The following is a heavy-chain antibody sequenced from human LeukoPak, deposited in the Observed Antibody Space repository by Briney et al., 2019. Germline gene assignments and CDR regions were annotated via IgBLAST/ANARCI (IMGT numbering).Heavy chain of an antibody. CDR3: TRPRYCSGGSCYFDY. Sequence: PGGSLRLSCTGSGFTFGDYGMSWVRQAPGKGLEWVGFIRSKAYGGTTEYAASVKGRFTISRDDSKSIAYLQMNSLKTEDTAVYYCTRPRYCSGGSCYFDYWGQGTLVAVFS. J-gene: IGHJ4*02. V-gene: IGHV3-49*04. CDR1: GFTFGDYG. CDR2: IRSKAYGGTT. D-gene: IGHD2-15*01.